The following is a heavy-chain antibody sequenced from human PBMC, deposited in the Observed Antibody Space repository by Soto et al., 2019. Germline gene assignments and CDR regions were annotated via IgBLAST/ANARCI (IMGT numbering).Heavy chain of an antibody. V-gene: IGHV4-30-4*01. Sequence: SETLSLTCTVSGGSISSGDYYWSWIRQPPGKGLEWIGYIYYSGSTYYNPSLKSRVTISVDTSKNQFSLKLSSVTAADTAVYYCARATGYGDYVDYYYYGMDVWGQGTTVTV. CDR2: IYYSGST. J-gene: IGHJ6*02. D-gene: IGHD4-17*01. CDR3: ARATGYGDYVDYYYYGMDV. CDR1: GGSISSGDYY.